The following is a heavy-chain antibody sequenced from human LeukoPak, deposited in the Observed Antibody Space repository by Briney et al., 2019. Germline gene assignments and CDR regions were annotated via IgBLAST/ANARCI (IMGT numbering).Heavy chain of an antibody. CDR1: GFTFDDYA. Sequence: GGSLRLSCAASGFTFDDYAMHWARQAPGKGLEWVSLISGDGGSTYYADSVKGRFTISRDNSKNTLYLQMSSLRAEDTAVYYCAKVVTGYCSTTSCPFDSWGQGTLVTVSS. D-gene: IGHD2-2*01. J-gene: IGHJ4*02. CDR3: AKVVTGYCSTTSCPFDS. V-gene: IGHV3-43*02. CDR2: ISGDGGST.